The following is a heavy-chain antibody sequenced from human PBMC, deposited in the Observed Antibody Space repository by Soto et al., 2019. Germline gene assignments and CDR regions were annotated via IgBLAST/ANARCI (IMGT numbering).Heavy chain of an antibody. CDR1: GGSISSSNW. CDR2: IYHSGST. D-gene: IGHD4-4*01. Sequence: PSETLSLTCAVSGGSISSSNWWSWVRQPPGKGLEWIGEIYHSGSTNYNPSLKSRVTISVDKSKNQFSLKLSSVTAADTAVYYCANSYDYSNYDRWFDPWGQGTLVTVSS. CDR3: ANSYDYSNYDRWFDP. J-gene: IGHJ5*02. V-gene: IGHV4-4*02.